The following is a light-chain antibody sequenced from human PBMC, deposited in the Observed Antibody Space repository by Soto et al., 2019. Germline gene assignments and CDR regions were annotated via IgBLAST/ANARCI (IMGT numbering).Light chain of an antibody. CDR3: QQYNNWPRGT. V-gene: IGKV3-15*01. Sequence: EIVITQSPATLSVSPGERAALSCRASQSVSSNLAWYQQKPGQAPRLLIYGASTRATGIPARFSGSGSGTEFTLTISSLQSEDFAVYYCQQYNNWPRGTFGQGTKADIK. CDR2: GAS. CDR1: QSVSSN. J-gene: IGKJ1*01.